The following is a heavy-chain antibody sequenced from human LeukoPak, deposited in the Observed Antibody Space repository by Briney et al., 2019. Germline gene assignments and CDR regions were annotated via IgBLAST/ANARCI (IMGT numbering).Heavy chain of an antibody. CDR3: ARLVGATRPFDY. Sequence: ASVEVSCKASGYSFSSSGISWVRQAPGQGLEWMGWISGYNGNTNYAQKFQGRVTMTTDTSTTTAYMDLRSLRSDDTAVYYCARLVGATRPFDYWGQGTLVTVSS. CDR2: ISGYNGNT. D-gene: IGHD1-26*01. V-gene: IGHV1-18*01. CDR1: GYSFSSSG. J-gene: IGHJ4*02.